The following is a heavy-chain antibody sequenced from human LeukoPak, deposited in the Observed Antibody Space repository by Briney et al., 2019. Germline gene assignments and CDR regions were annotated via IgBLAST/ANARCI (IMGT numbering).Heavy chain of an antibody. CDR2: IYYSGST. CDR1: GGSISSYY. CDR3: ARHRGYCSSTSCSYNWFDP. J-gene: IGHJ5*02. D-gene: IGHD2-2*03. Sequence: PSETLSLTCTVSGGSISSYYWTCIRQPPGKGLEWIGYIYYSGSTKYNPSLKSRVTMSVDTSKNRFSLKLSSVTAADTAVYYCARHRGYCSSTSCSYNWFDPWGQGTLVTVSS. V-gene: IGHV4-59*08.